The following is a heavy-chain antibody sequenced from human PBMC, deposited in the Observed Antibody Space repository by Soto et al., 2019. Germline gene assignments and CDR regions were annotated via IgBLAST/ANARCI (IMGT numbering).Heavy chain of an antibody. CDR3: ARDRDRHSSGLPSFDP. J-gene: IGHJ5*02. CDR2: IYYTGTH. CDR1: GGSVINYY. Sequence: PSETLSLTCSVSGGSVINYYCSFFRHPPGKRLEWIVYIYYTGTHDYNPSLRGRATISVDTSKDQFSLKLTSVTAADTAVYYCARDRDRHSSGLPSFDPWGQGILVTVS. V-gene: IGHV4-59*02. D-gene: IGHD3-22*01.